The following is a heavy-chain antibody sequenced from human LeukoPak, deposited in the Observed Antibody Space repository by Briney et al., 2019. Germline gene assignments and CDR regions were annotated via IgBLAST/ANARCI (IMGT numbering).Heavy chain of an antibody. CDR2: ISGSGGST. J-gene: IGHJ3*02. CDR1: EFTFSSYA. Sequence: GGSLRLSCAASEFTFSSYAMSWVRQAPGKGLEWASAISGSGGSTYYADSVKGRFTISRDNSKNTLYLQMNSLRAEDTAVYYCAKGFSGAFDIWGQGTMVTVSS. V-gene: IGHV3-23*01. CDR3: AKGFSGAFDI.